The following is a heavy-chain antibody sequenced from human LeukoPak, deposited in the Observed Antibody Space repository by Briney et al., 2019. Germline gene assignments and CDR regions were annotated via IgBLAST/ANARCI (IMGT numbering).Heavy chain of an antibody. D-gene: IGHD1-1*01. V-gene: IGHV4-59*01. CDR3: AKKVESKWFDP. CDR2: IYDSGTT. CDR1: GGSISGYY. Sequence: SETLSLTCTVSGGSISGYYWSWVRQPPGEGLEWIGYIYDSGTTNYNPSLKSRVTISEDTSKNQFSLKLTSVTAADTAVYYCAKKVESKWFDPWGQGTLVTVSS. J-gene: IGHJ5*02.